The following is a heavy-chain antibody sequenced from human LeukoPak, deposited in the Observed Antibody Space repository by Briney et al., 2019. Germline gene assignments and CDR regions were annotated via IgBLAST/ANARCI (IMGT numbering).Heavy chain of an antibody. CDR1: GYTFTSYD. J-gene: IGHJ6*03. Sequence: ASVKVSCKASGYTFTSYDINWVRQATGQGLEWMGWMNPNSGNTGYAQKFQVRVTMTRNTSISTAYMELSSLRSEDTAVYYCARQGSSSWYYYYMDVWGKGTTVTVSS. V-gene: IGHV1-8*01. CDR2: MNPNSGNT. D-gene: IGHD6-13*01. CDR3: ARQGSSSWYYYYMDV.